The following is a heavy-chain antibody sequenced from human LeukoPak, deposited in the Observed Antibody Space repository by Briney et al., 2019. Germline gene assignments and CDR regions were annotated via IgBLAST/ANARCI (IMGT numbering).Heavy chain of an antibody. J-gene: IGHJ4*02. CDR1: GGTFSSYA. CDR2: IIPIFGTA. V-gene: IGHV1-69*13. D-gene: IGHD5-18*01. CDR3: ARGAQYSNGWSY. Sequence: SVKVSCKASGGTFSSYAISWVRQAPGQGLEWMGGIIPIFGTANYAQKFQGRVTITADESTSTAYMELSSLRSEDTAVYYCARGAQYSNGWSYWGQGTLVTVSS.